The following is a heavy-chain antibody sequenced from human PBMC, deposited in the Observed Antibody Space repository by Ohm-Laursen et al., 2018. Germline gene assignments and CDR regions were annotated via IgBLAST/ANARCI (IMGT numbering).Heavy chain of an antibody. CDR1: GFTFSSYG. D-gene: IGHD3-22*01. Sequence: SLRLSCTASGFTFSSYGMHWVRQAPGKGLEWVAVISYDGSNKYYEDSVKGRFTISRDNSKNTLYLQMNSLRAEDTAVYYCAKGYYDSSGYYFQYYYYGMDVWGQGTTVTVSS. CDR3: AKGYYDSSGYYFQYYYYGMDV. CDR2: ISYDGSNK. J-gene: IGHJ6*02. V-gene: IGHV3-30*18.